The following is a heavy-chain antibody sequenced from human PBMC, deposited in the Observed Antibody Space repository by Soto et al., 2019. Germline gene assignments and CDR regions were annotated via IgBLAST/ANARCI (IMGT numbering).Heavy chain of an antibody. CDR3: ARDYYDILTGAYYYYYGMDV. V-gene: IGHV1-18*01. CDR2: ISAYNGNT. Sequence: ASVKVSCKASGYTFTSYGISWVRQAPGQGLEWMGWISAYNGNTNYAQKLQGRVTMTTDTSTSTAYMELRSLRSDDTAVYYCARDYYDILTGAYYYYYGMDVWGQGTTVPVSS. CDR1: GYTFTSYG. D-gene: IGHD3-9*01. J-gene: IGHJ6*02.